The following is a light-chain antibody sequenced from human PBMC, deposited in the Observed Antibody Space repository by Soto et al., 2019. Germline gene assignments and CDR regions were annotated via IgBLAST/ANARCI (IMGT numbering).Light chain of an antibody. CDR2: GVS. J-gene: IGKJ1*01. Sequence: EIVLTQSPATLSVSPGERATLSCRASQSVSGSDLAWYQQKPGQAPRLLISGVSNRATGTPDRFSGSGSGTDFTLTISSLEPEDFAVFYCHQYGISPPTFGPGTTGDIK. CDR3: HQYGISPPT. V-gene: IGKV3-20*01. CDR1: QSVSGSD.